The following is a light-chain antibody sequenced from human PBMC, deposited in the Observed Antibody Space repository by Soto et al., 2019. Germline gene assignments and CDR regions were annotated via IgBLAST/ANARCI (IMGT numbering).Light chain of an antibody. J-gene: IGKJ3*01. CDR3: QQRTNWLT. Sequence: EIVLTQSPATLSLSRGERVTLSCRASQNVSTYLAWYQQKPGQAPRLLIYDASDRATGIPARFSGSGSGTDFTLTISSLEPADFAVYYCQQRTNWLTFGPGTKVDIK. CDR1: QNVSTY. V-gene: IGKV3-11*01. CDR2: DAS.